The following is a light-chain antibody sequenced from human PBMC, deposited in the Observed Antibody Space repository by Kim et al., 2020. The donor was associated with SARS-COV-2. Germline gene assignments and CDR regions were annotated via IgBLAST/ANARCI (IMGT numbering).Light chain of an antibody. CDR1: ESIGNT. CDR2: RAS. CDR3: QQYGDWPPLT. V-gene: IGKV3D-15*01. Sequence: SPGGRATLSCRASESIGNTLAWYQQRSGQPPRLLIYRASTRATGIPAMFSGSGSGTDFTLTISGLQSEDFAVYHCQQYGDWPPLTFGGGTKVDIK. J-gene: IGKJ4*01.